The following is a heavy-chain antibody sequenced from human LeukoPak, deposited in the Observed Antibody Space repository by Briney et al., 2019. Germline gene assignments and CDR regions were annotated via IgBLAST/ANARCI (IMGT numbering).Heavy chain of an antibody. V-gene: IGHV3-23*01. CDR1: GFTFRNYA. D-gene: IGHD2/OR15-2a*01. CDR3: AKPSSIVIVPTALQRSLDY. J-gene: IGHJ4*02. CDR2: ISGSGGTT. Sequence: PGGSLRLSCTASGFTFRNYAMTWVSQAPGKRLEWVSTISGSGGTTYYADSVQGRLSISRDNSKNTLSLQMNSLRAEDTAVYYCAKPSSIVIVPTALQRSLDYWGQGALVTVSS.